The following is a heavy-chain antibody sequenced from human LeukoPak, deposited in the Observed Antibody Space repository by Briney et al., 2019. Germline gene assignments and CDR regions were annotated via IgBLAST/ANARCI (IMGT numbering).Heavy chain of an antibody. CDR2: ISSSSSYI. CDR3: ARDPVPPYYDILSTDN. V-gene: IGHV3-21*01. Sequence: PGRSLRLSCAASGFTFSSYGMHWVRQAPGKGLEWVSSISSSSSYIYYADSVKGRFTISRDNAKNSLYLQMNSLRAEDTAVYYCARDPVPPYYDILSTDNWGQGTLVTVSS. J-gene: IGHJ4*02. D-gene: IGHD3-9*01. CDR1: GFTFSSYG.